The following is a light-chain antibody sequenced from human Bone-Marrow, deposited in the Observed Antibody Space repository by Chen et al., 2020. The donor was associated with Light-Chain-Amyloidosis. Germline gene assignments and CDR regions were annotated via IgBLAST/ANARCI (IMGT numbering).Light chain of an antibody. V-gene: IGKV3-20*01. CDR2: GSS. CDR1: QTISSNY. Sequence: EIVLTQSPAPLSLPLGEGANLSCRASQTISSNYLTWYQQKFGQAPRLLIYGSSSRATGIPDRFTGSGSGTDFTLTINRLEPEDFAMYYCQQYGTSPLTFGGGTKVEIK. J-gene: IGKJ4*01. CDR3: QQYGTSPLT.